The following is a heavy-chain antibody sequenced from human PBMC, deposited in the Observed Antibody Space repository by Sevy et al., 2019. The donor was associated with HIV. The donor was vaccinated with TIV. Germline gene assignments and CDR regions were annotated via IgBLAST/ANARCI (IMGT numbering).Heavy chain of an antibody. D-gene: IGHD2-15*01. J-gene: IGHJ4*02. V-gene: IGHV3-43*01. CDR3: AKDIPRYSGFDH. CDR1: GFTFDDYT. Sequence: GGSLRLSCAASGFTFDDYTMHWVRQVPGKGLEWVSLISWDAKKTDYADSVEGRFTVSRDYRKNSLYRQMHSLRSEDTALYFCAKDIPRYSGFDHWGQGTLVTVSS. CDR2: ISWDAKKT.